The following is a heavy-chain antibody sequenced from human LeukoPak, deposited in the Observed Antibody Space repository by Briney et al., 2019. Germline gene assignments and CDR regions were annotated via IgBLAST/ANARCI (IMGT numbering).Heavy chain of an antibody. CDR2: ISGSGGST. Sequence: QPGGSLRLSCAASGFTFSSYGMHWVRQAPGKGLEWVSAISGSGGSTYYADSVKGRFTISRDNSKNTLYLQMNSLRAEDTAVYYCAKDKGRTMVRGSFDYWGQGTLVTVSS. CDR3: AKDKGRTMVRGSFDY. D-gene: IGHD3-10*01. J-gene: IGHJ4*02. V-gene: IGHV3-23*01. CDR1: GFTFSSYG.